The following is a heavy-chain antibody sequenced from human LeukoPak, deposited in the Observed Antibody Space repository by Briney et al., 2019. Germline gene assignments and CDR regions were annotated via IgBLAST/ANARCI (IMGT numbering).Heavy chain of an antibody. CDR2: IYYSGST. D-gene: IGHD4-11*01. Sequence: SETLSLTCTVSGGSVSSGSYCWSWIRQPPGKGLEWIGYIYYSGSTNYNPSHKSRVTISVDTSKNQFSLKLSSVTAADTAVYYCARTLYSNYPWVDYWGQGTLVTVSS. V-gene: IGHV4-61*01. J-gene: IGHJ4*02. CDR1: GGSVSSGSYC. CDR3: ARTLYSNYPWVDY.